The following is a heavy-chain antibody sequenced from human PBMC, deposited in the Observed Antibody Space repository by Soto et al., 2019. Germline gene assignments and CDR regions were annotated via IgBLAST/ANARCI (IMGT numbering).Heavy chain of an antibody. V-gene: IGHV4-34*01. CDR1: GGSFSGYY. CDR3: ARLIGQLVPVWGHGMDV. D-gene: IGHD6-6*01. J-gene: IGHJ6*02. CDR2: INHSGST. Sequence: SETLSLTCAVYGGSFSGYYWSWILQPPGKGREWIGEINHSGSTNYNPSLNSRITTSVDTSKKPFSLKLSSVTAAVTAVYSCARLIGQLVPVWGHGMDVWGQGTLVTVSS.